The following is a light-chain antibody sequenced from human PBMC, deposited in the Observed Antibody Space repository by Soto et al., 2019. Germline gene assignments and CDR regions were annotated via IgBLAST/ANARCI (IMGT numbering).Light chain of an antibody. CDR2: GAS. J-gene: IGKJ4*01. CDR3: QQYDNWPLT. Sequence: EIVLTQSPGTLSLSPGERATLSCRASQSINSDVAWYQQKVGQTPRLLIHGASTRATGIAARFSGSGSGTEFTLTISSLQSEDFAAYFCQQYDNWPLTFGGGTKVDIK. CDR1: QSINSD. V-gene: IGKV3D-15*01.